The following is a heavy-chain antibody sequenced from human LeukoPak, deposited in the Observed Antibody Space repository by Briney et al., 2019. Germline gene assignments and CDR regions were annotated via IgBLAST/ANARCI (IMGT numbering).Heavy chain of an antibody. CDR2: INPNSGGT. D-gene: IGHD6-13*01. V-gene: IGHV1-2*06. J-gene: IGHJ4*02. CDR3: ARVSRQLVLIDY. Sequence: ASVKVSCKASGYTFTGYYMRWVRQAPGQGLEWMGRINPNSGGTNYAQKFQGRVTMTRDTSISTAYMELSRLRSDDTAVYYCARVSRQLVLIDYWGQGTLVTVSS. CDR1: GYTFTGYY.